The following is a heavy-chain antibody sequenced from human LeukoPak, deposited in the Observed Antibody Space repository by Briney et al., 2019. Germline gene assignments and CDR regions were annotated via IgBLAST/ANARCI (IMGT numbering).Heavy chain of an antibody. D-gene: IGHD3-10*01. J-gene: IGHJ3*02. CDR2: ISDDGSNK. CDR3: ARPSPSYTMIRGYGFDI. Sequence: GGSLRLSCAASGFTFSTYAMHWVRQAPGKGLEWVAVISDDGSNKYYADSVKGRFTISRDNSKNTLYLQMNSLRAEDTAVYYCARPSPSYTMIRGYGFDIWGQGTMVTVSS. CDR1: GFTFSTYA. V-gene: IGHV3-30-3*01.